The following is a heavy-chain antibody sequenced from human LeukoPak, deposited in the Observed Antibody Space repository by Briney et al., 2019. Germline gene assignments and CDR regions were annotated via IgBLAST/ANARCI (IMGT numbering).Heavy chain of an antibody. V-gene: IGHV3-7*01. CDR3: ATFSVAGN. D-gene: IGHD6-19*01. CDR2: IKEDGSEK. CDR1: GFSFSGYW. Sequence: GGSLRLSCVASGFSFSGYWMTWVRQAPGKGPEGVATIKEDGSEKYYVDSVKGRFTISRDNAKNSLHLQMNSLRAEDTAVYYCATFSVAGNWGQGTLVTVSS. J-gene: IGHJ4*02.